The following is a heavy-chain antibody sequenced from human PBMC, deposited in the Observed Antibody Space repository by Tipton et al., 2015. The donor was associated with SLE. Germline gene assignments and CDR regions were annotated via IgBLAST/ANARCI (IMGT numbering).Heavy chain of an antibody. D-gene: IGHD3-10*02. CDR3: AKDKIYGDVPWAFDL. V-gene: IGHV3-23*01. J-gene: IGHJ2*01. CDR2: ITGTGDNT. CDR1: GFSINSFA. Sequence: GSLRLSCAASGFSINSFALSWVRQAPGQGLEWVGGITGTGDNTYYAESVRGRFTVSKDTARNTLYLQMNALRGEDTAVYYCAKDKIYGDVPWAFDLWGRGTLVIVSS.